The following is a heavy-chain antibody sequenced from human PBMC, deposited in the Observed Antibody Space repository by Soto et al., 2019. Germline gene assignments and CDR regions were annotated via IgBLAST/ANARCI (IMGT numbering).Heavy chain of an antibody. V-gene: IGHV1-18*01. CDR2: INVYSGNT. Sequence: QVQLVQSGAEVKKPGASVKLSCKASGYTFTNYAVTWVRQAPGQGLEWMGWINVYSGNTKDAQKFQGRVTMTTDTATNTVYRELRSLTSDDTAVYYWARDGVALTTGISGYWGQETLVTVSS. D-gene: IGHD4-17*01. CDR3: ARDGVALTTGISGY. J-gene: IGHJ4*02. CDR1: GYTFTNYA.